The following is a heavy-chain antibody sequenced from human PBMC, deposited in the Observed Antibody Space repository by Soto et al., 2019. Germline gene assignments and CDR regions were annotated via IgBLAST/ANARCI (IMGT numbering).Heavy chain of an antibody. CDR1: GGTFSSYA. Sequence: QVQLVQSGAEVKKPGSSVKVSCKASGGTFSSYAISWVRQAPGQRLEWMGGIIPIFGTANYAQKFQGRVTITADKSTSTAYMELSSLRSEDTAVYYCARGDYDILTGYDYFDYWGQGTLVTVSS. V-gene: IGHV1-69*06. J-gene: IGHJ4*02. CDR3: ARGDYDILTGYDYFDY. CDR2: IIPIFGTA. D-gene: IGHD3-9*01.